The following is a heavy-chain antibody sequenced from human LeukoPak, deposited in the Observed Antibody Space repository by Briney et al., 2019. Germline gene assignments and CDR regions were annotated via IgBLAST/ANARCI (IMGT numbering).Heavy chain of an antibody. CDR2: IYYSGST. J-gene: IGHJ4*02. V-gene: IGHV4-30-4*01. D-gene: IGHD3-10*01. CDR3: ARVTSYYHGSGSYRPSYYFDY. CDR1: GGSISSGDYY. Sequence: SETLSLTCTVSGGSISSGDYYWSWIRQPPGKGLEWIGYIYYSGSTYYNPSLKSRVTISVDTSKNQFSLKLSSVTAADTAVYYCARVTSYYHGSGSYRPSYYFDYWGQGTLVTVSS.